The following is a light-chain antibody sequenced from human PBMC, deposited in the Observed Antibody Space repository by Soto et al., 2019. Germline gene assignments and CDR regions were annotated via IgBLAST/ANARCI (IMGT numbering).Light chain of an antibody. V-gene: IGKV1-5*01. CDR2: DAS. CDR3: QQYNSYSEA. Sequence: DIQMTQSPSTLSASVGDRVTITYRASQSISSWLAWYQQKPGKAPKLLIYDASSLESGVPSRFSGSGSGTEFTLTISSLQPDDFATYYCQQYNSYSEAFGQGTKVDI. J-gene: IGKJ1*01. CDR1: QSISSW.